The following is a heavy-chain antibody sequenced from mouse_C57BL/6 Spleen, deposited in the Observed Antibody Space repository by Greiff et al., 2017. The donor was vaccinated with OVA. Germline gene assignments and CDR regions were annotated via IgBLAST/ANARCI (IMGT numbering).Heavy chain of an antibody. V-gene: IGHV14-4*01. CDR2: IDPENGDT. J-gene: IGHJ2*01. Sequence: EVQLVESGAELVRPGASVKLSCTASGFNIKDDYMHWVKQRPEQGLEWIGWIDPENGDTEYASKFQGKATITADTSSNTAYLQLSSLTSEDTAVYYCTTDSLYFDYWGQGTTLTVSS. CDR3: TTDSLYFDY. CDR1: GFNIKDDY. D-gene: IGHD6-2*01.